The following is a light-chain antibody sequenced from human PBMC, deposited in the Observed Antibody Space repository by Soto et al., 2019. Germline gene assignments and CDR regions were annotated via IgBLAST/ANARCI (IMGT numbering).Light chain of an antibody. CDR3: SSYTSSSTLV. V-gene: IGLV2-14*01. Sequence: QSVLTQPASVSGSPGQSITISCTGTSSDVGGYNYVSWYQQHPGKAPKLMIYDVSNRPSGVSNRFSGSKSGNTASLTISGLQAEDEADYYFSSYTSSSTLVSGGGTKVTVL. J-gene: IGLJ2*01. CDR2: DVS. CDR1: SSDVGGYNY.